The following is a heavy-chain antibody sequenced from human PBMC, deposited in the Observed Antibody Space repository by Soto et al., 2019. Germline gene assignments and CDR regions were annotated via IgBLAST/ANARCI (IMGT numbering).Heavy chain of an antibody. J-gene: IGHJ4*02. CDR3: ARDLLGQQLALFDY. V-gene: IGHV1-3*04. CDR2: INTGNGDT. Sequence: ASVKVSCKASGYTFTSNSMHWVRQAPGQRLEWMGWINTGNGDTKYPQNFQGRVTITRDTSASTAYMELSSLRSEDTAVYYCARDLLGQQLALFDYWGQGTLVTGSS. CDR1: GYTFTSNS. D-gene: IGHD6-13*01.